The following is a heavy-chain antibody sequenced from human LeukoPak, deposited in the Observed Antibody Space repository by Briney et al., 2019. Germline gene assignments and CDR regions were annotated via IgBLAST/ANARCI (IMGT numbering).Heavy chain of an antibody. V-gene: IGHV1-46*01. Sequence: GASVTVSCKAPGYTFTSYYMHWVRQAPGQGLEWMGIINPSGGSTSYAQKFQGRVTMTRDTSTSTVYMELSSLRSEDTAVYYCGRFGRSLLFDYWGQGTLVTVSS. CDR2: INPSGGST. CDR1: GYTFTSYY. J-gene: IGHJ4*02. CDR3: GRFGRSLLFDY. D-gene: IGHD3-10*01.